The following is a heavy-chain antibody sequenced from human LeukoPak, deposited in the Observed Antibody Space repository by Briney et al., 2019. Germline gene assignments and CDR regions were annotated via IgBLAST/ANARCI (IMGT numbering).Heavy chain of an antibody. Sequence: PGGSLRLSCTASGFTFGDYAMSWIRQAPGKGLEWVSYISSSGSTIYYADSVKGRFTISRDNAKNSLYLQMNSLRAEDTAVYYCARDWGLGLERRPFDYWGQGTLVTVSS. CDR2: ISSSGSTI. V-gene: IGHV3-11*01. J-gene: IGHJ4*02. CDR3: ARDWGLGLERRPFDY. CDR1: GFTFGDYA. D-gene: IGHD1-1*01.